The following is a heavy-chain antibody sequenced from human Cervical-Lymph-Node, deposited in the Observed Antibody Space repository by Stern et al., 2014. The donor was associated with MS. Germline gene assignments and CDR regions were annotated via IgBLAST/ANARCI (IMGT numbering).Heavy chain of an antibody. Sequence: QVQLVQSGAEVKKPGASVKVSCKASGYTFTSYGIRWVRQAPGQGLEWMGCISPYNGNTNYAQKPPGRVPLTTNNSTNKAYSQTRSRRSDDTAVYYCARDGSYYGMDVWGQGTTVTVSS. V-gene: IGHV1-18*04. D-gene: IGHD3-10*01. CDR1: GYTFTSYG. CDR2: ISPYNGNT. CDR3: ARDGSYYGMDV. J-gene: IGHJ6*02.